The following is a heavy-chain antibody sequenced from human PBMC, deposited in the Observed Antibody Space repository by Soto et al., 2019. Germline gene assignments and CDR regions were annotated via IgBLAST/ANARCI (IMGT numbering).Heavy chain of an antibody. Sequence: QVQLVQSGAEVKKPGASVKVSCKASGYTFTGYYMHWVRQAPGQGLEWMGWINPNSGGTNYAQKFQGWVTMTRDTSISTAYMELSRLRSDDTAVYYCARSYYYGSGSSYWYFDLWGRGTLVTVSS. CDR3: ARSYYYGSGSSYWYFDL. D-gene: IGHD3-10*01. J-gene: IGHJ2*01. CDR1: GYTFTGYY. CDR2: INPNSGGT. V-gene: IGHV1-2*04.